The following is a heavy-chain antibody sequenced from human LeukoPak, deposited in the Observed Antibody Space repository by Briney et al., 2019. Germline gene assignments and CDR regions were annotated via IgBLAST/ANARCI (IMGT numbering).Heavy chain of an antibody. CDR2: ISGSGGST. CDR1: GFTFSSYG. J-gene: IGHJ4*02. D-gene: IGHD6-19*01. CDR3: AREAGTKCLDY. Sequence: GGSLRLSCAASGFTFSSYGMHWVRQAPGRGLEWVSSISGSGGSTSYADSVKGRFTISRDNSKNTLYLQMNSLRAEDTAIYYCAREAGTKCLDYWGQGTLVTVSS. V-gene: IGHV3-23*01.